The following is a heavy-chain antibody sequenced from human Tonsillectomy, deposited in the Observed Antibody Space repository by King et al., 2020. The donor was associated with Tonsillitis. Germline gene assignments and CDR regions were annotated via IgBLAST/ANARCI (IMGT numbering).Heavy chain of an antibody. CDR2: ISGVGTT. D-gene: IGHD6-13*01. CDR1: GLTVSNDH. J-gene: IGHJ4*02. V-gene: IGHV3-53*01. Sequence: VQLVESGGGLIQPGGSLRLSCAASGLTVSNDHMSWVRQAPGKGLEWVSFISGVGTTYYADSVKGRFTISRDNSKNTLYLQMYSLRAEDTAVYFCARGGCSSCISDYWGQGTLVTVSS. CDR3: ARGGCSSCISDY.